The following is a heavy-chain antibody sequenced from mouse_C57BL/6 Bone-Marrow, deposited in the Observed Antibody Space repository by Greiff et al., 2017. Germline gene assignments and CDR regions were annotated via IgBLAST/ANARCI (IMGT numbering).Heavy chain of an antibody. CDR1: GFTFTDYY. J-gene: IGHJ1*03. CDR3: ARVYYGSRKGYFDV. V-gene: IGHV7-3*01. Sequence: EVMLVESGGGLVQPGGSLSLSCAASGFTFTDYYMSWVRQPPGKALEWLGFIRNKANGYTTEYSASVKGRFTISRDNSQSILYLQMNALRAEDSATYYWARVYYGSRKGYFDVWGTGTTVTVSS. D-gene: IGHD1-1*01. CDR2: IRNKANGYTT.